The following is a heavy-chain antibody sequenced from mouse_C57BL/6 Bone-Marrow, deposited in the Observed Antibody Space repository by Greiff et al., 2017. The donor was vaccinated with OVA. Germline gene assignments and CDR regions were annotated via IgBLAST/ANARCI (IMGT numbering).Heavy chain of an antibody. CDR3: ARSPVMTTVVATGGFDY. J-gene: IGHJ2*01. Sequence: QVQLQQPGAELVRPGSSVKLSCKASGYTFTSYWMHWVKQRPIQGLEWIGNIDPSDSEPHYNQKFKDKATLTVDKSSSTAYMQLSSLTSEDSAVYYCARSPVMTTVVATGGFDYWGQGTTLTVSS. CDR2: IDPSDSEP. CDR1: GYTFTSYW. D-gene: IGHD1-1*01. V-gene: IGHV1-52*01.